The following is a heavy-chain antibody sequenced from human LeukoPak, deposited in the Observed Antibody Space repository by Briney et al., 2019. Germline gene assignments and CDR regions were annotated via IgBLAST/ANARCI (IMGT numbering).Heavy chain of an antibody. CDR1: GFSISSHW. CDR3: AREGPYYDILTGQLRGNYGAFDI. D-gene: IGHD3-9*01. Sequence: PGGSLRLSCVASGFSISSHWMSWVRQAPGKGLEWVASLKEDVSARNLVDSVKGRFTISTDNAKNSLYLQMNSLRVEDTAVYYCAREGPYYDILTGQLRGNYGAFDIWGQGTMVTVSS. CDR2: LKEDVSAR. V-gene: IGHV3-7*01. J-gene: IGHJ3*02.